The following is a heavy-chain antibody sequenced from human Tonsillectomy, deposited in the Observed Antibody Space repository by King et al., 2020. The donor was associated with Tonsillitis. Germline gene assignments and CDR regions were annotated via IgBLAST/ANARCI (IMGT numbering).Heavy chain of an antibody. CDR1: GFTFYTYW. Sequence: VQLVESGGGLVQPGGSLRLSCAASGFTFYTYWMNWVRQAPGKGLEWVANINQDGSEKYYVDSVKGRFTISRDNAKNSLYLQMDSLRVEDTAVYYCARDVTSSWYNYWGQGSLVTVSS. D-gene: IGHD6-13*01. J-gene: IGHJ4*02. V-gene: IGHV3-7*03. CDR2: INQDGSEK. CDR3: ARDVTSSWYNY.